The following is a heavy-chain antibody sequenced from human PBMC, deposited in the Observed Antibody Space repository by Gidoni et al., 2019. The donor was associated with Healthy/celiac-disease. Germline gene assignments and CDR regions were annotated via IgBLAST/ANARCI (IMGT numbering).Heavy chain of an antibody. CDR2: MNTNSGNT. CDR3: ARGQPSLMTD. J-gene: IGHJ4*02. CDR1: GYTFTSYD. D-gene: IGHD2-21*02. Sequence: QVQLVQSGAEVKKPGASVKVSCKASGYTFTSYDINWVRQATGQALEWMGWMNTNSGNTGYAQKFQGRVTMTRNTSISTAYMELSSLGYEETAVYYCARGQPSLMTDWGQGTLVTVSS. V-gene: IGHV1-8*01.